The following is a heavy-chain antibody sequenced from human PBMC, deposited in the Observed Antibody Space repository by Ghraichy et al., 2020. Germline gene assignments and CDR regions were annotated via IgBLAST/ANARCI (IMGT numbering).Heavy chain of an antibody. J-gene: IGHJ4*02. CDR1: GFTFSRFD. Sequence: GESLNISCAASGFTFSRFDMSWIRPAPGKGLEWVSTITASGDTKHYADSVRGRFTSSRDNSKSTLSLQLNSLRAEDTAIYYCAKDWTPTYWGQGTVVTVSA. CDR2: ITASGDTK. D-gene: IGHD3/OR15-3a*01. V-gene: IGHV3-23*01. CDR3: AKDWTPTY.